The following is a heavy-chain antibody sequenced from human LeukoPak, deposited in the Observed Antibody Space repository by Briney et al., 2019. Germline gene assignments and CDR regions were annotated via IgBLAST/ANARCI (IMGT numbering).Heavy chain of an antibody. CDR2: IYQSGNT. CDR3: ARVPGPNWFDP. Sequence: PSETLSLTCTVSGYSISSGYYWGWIRQPPGKGLEWIGSIYQSGNTYYNASLKSRVTISVDTSKNQFSLELSSVTAADTAVYYCARVPGPNWFDPWGQGTLVTVSS. V-gene: IGHV4-38-2*02. J-gene: IGHJ5*02. CDR1: GYSISSGYY.